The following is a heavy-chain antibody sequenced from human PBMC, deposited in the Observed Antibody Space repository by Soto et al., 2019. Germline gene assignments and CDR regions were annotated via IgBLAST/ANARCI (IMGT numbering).Heavy chain of an antibody. J-gene: IGHJ4*02. V-gene: IGHV4-4*02. D-gene: IGHD4-17*01. CDR2: IYHSGST. Sequence: PSETLSLTCAVSGCSISSSNWWSWVRQPPGKGLEWIGEIYHSGSTNYNPSLKSRVTISVDKSKNQFSLKLSSVTAADTAVYYCARENRYGGGFDYWGQGTLVTVSS. CDR3: ARENRYGGGFDY. CDR1: GCSISSSNW.